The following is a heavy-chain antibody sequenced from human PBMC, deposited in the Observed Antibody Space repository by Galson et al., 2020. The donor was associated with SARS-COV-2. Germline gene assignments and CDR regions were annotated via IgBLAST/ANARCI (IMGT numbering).Heavy chain of an antibody. CDR3: ARERVQQYFDTATSNDNYFFIMDV. CDR2: IFYTGNT. D-gene: IGHD3-9*01. V-gene: IGHV4-31*03. CDR1: GNSISRSYYF. Sequence: ASETLSLTCTVSGNSISRSYYFWTWVRQRPGKGLEWIGDIFYTGNTHYNPSIKSRITMSVDTYKNQFPLKLSSVTAADTATYYCARERVQQYFDTATSNDNYFFIMDVWDQGTTVTVAS. J-gene: IGHJ6*02.